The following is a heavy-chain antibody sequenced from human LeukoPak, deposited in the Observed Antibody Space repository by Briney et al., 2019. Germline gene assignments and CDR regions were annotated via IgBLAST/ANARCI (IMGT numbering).Heavy chain of an antibody. Sequence: SETLSLTCTVSGGSISIYYWSWIRQPPGKGLEWIGYIYDSGSTNYNPSLKSRVTISVDTSKNQFSLKLSSVTAADTAVYYCARESGQQLVKASAFDIWGQGTMVTVSS. D-gene: IGHD6-13*01. J-gene: IGHJ3*02. CDR2: IYDSGST. CDR1: GGSISIYY. CDR3: ARESGQQLVKASAFDI. V-gene: IGHV4-59*01.